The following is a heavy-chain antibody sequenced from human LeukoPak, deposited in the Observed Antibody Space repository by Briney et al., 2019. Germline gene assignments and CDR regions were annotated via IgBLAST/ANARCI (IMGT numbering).Heavy chain of an antibody. V-gene: IGHV3-7*03. J-gene: IGHJ6*04. D-gene: IGHD3-10*01. Sequence: GGSLRLSCAASGFTFSSYAMSWVRQAPGKGLEWVANIKQDGSEKYYVDSVKGRFTISRDNAKNSLYLQMNSLRAEDTAVYYCARGDRGVIIPADDTYYYYYGMDVWGKGTTVTVSS. CDR3: ARGDRGVIIPADDTYYYYYGMDV. CDR1: GFTFSSYA. CDR2: IKQDGSEK.